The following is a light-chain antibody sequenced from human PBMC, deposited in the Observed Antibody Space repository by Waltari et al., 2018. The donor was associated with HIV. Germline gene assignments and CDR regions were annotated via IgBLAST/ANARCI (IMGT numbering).Light chain of an antibody. CDR3: QQYNVWPPWT. CDR2: GAS. J-gene: IGKJ1*01. V-gene: IGKV3-15*01. Sequence: EIVMTQSPATLSVSPGERATLSCRASQSVSGNLAWYQQKPGQAPRLLIYGASTRATGIPARFSGSESGTEFTLSISSLQSEDFAVYYCQQYNVWPPWTFGQGTEVEIK. CDR1: QSVSGN.